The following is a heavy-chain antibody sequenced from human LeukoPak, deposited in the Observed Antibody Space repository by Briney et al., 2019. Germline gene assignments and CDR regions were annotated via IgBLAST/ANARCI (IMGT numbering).Heavy chain of an antibody. CDR2: VYHSGST. J-gene: IGHJ4*02. CDR1: GTSISNSIW. D-gene: IGHD2-15*01. CDR3: ATEFCSGGSCYGIFDY. Sequence: SGTLSLTCSVSGTSISNSIWWSWIRQPPGKGLEWIGEVYHSGSTNYNPSLKSRVTMLVDKSKNHFSLKLSSVTAADTAVYYCATEFCSGGSCYGIFDYWGQGTLVTVSS. V-gene: IGHV4-4*02.